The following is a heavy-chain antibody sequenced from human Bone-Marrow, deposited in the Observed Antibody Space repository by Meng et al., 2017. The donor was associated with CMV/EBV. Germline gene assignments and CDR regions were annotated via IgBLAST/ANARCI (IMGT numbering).Heavy chain of an antibody. D-gene: IGHD3-3*01. J-gene: IGHJ4*02. CDR3: AHRITYYRGAFDF. CDR1: GFSRSTTGVG. CDR2: NYWDDDK. V-gene: IGHV2-5*02. Sequence: NLKDPGSTLITPTQTLTLTCTVSGFSRSTTGVGVPWIRKPPGKALEWLALNYWDDDKRYSPSLKNRLTITKDTSKNQVILTMTNMDPVDTGTYYCAHRITYYRGAFDFWGQGTLVTVSS.